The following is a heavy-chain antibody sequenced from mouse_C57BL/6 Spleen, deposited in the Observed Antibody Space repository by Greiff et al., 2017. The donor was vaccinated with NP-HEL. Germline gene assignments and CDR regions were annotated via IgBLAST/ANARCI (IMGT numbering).Heavy chain of an antibody. CDR3: ARHNDGYPYYAMDY. D-gene: IGHD2-3*01. J-gene: IGHJ4*01. CDR2: IWSDGST. Sequence: QVQLKQSGPGLVAPSQSLSITCTVSGFSLTSYGVHWVRQPPGKGLEWLVVIWSDGSTTYNSALKSRLSISTDNAKSQVFLKMNSLRTDDTAMYYCARHNDGYPYYAMDYWGQGTSVTVSS. CDR1: GFSLTSYG. V-gene: IGHV2-6-1*01.